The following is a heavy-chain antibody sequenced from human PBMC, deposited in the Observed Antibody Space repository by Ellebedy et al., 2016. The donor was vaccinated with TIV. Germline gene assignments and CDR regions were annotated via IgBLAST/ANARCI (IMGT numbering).Heavy chain of an antibody. J-gene: IGHJ4*02. CDR1: GGTFGTYA. CDR2: VIPIFGST. V-gene: IGHV1-69*13. Sequence: SVKVSCXTSGGTFGTYALSWVRQAPGHGLEWLGGVIPIFGSTKYAQNFQDRITITADESTGTAYMELSSLGSEDTAVYYCLMYGDYVFGLDYWGQGTLVTVSS. D-gene: IGHD4-17*01. CDR3: LMYGDYVFGLDY.